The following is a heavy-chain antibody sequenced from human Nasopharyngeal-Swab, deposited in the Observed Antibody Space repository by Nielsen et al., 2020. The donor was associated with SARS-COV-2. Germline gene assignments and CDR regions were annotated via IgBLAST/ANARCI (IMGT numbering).Heavy chain of an antibody. Sequence: GESLKISCAASGFTFSSYAMHWVRQAPGKGLEWVAVISYDGSNKYYADSVKGRFTISRDNSKNTLYLQMNSLRAEDTAVYYCARDSEPDYGGTELDYWGQGTLVTVSS. CDR1: GFTFSSYA. D-gene: IGHD4-23*01. J-gene: IGHJ4*02. V-gene: IGHV3-30-3*01. CDR3: ARDSEPDYGGTELDY. CDR2: ISYDGSNK.